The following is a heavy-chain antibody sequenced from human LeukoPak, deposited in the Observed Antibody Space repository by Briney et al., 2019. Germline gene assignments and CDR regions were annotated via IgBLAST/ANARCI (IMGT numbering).Heavy chain of an antibody. CDR2: ISGSFGST. J-gene: IGHJ5*01. V-gene: IGHV3-23*01. CDR3: AQAFHASGVYPGRDWFDS. Sequence: PGGSLRLSCAASGFTFSTYSMSWVRQAPGKGLEWVSGISGSFGSTYYADSVKGRFSISRDNSKNMVYLQMNSLRAEDKAVYYCAQAFHASGVYPGRDWFDSCAQGILVTVSS. CDR1: GFTFSTYS. D-gene: IGHD3-10*01.